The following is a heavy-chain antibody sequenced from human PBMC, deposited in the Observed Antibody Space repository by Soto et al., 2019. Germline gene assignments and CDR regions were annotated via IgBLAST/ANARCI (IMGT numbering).Heavy chain of an antibody. CDR3: ARETWIQLGTLDY. CDR2: IYYSGST. J-gene: IGHJ4*02. V-gene: IGHV4-30-4*01. CDR1: GGSISSGDYY. D-gene: IGHD5-18*01. Sequence: PSETLSLTCTVSGGSISSGDYYWSWVRQPPGKGLEWIGYIYYSGSTYYNPSLKSRVTISVDTSKNQFSLKLSSVTAADTAVYYCARETWIQLGTLDYWGQGTLVTVSS.